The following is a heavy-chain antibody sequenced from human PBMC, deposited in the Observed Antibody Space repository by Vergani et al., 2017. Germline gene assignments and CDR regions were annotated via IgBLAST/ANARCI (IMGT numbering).Heavy chain of an antibody. V-gene: IGHV4-34*01. CDR3: ARGKLVPYYYYYGMDV. Sequence: QVPLQQWGAGLLKPSETLSLTCAVYGGSFSGYFWSWLRQPPGKGLEWIGEVNHSGSTIYNPSLKSQVTISVDTSKNQFSLKLRSVTAADTAVYYCARGKLVPYYYYYGMDVWGQGTTVTVSS. J-gene: IGHJ6*02. CDR1: GGSFSGYF. D-gene: IGHD6-13*01. CDR2: VNHSGST.